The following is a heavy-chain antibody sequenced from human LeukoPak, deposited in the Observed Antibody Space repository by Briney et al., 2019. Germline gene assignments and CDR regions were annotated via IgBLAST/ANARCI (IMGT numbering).Heavy chain of an antibody. Sequence: GGSLRLSCAASGFTFSTYAMSWVRQAPGKGLEWVSSISGSGGSTYYADSVKGRFTISRDNSKNTLYLKMSRLRAEDTAIYYCAKYRVETIPYFDYWGQGTLVTVSS. CDR3: AKYRVETIPYFDY. D-gene: IGHD2-21*01. CDR2: ISGSGGST. CDR1: GFTFSTYA. J-gene: IGHJ4*02. V-gene: IGHV3-23*01.